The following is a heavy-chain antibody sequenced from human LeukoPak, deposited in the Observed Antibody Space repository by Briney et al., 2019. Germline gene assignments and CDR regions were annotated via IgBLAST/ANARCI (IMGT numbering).Heavy chain of an antibody. D-gene: IGHD6-13*01. V-gene: IGHV4-59*01. J-gene: IGHJ5*02. CDR1: GGSISSYY. Sequence: SETLSLTCTVSGGSISSYYWSWIRQPPGMGLEWIGYIYYSGGTNYNPPLKSRVIISVDTSKNQFSLKLSSVTAADTAVYYCARYSDNWFDPWGQGTLVTVSS. CDR3: ARYSDNWFDP. CDR2: IYYSGGT.